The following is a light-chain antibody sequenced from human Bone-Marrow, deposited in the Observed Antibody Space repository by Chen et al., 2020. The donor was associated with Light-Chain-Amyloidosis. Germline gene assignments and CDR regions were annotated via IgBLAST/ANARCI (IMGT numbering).Light chain of an antibody. V-gene: IGLV2-14*01. J-gene: IGLJ1*01. CDR1: SGDVGTYNY. Sequence: QSALTQPASVSGSPGQAITISCTGTSGDVGTYNYVSWYQQHPGKAPKVMIYAVRNRPSGVSNRFSGSKSGNTASLTISGLQAADEADYYCSSFTSSSSYVFGPGTKVTVL. CDR3: SSFTSSSSYV. CDR2: AVR.